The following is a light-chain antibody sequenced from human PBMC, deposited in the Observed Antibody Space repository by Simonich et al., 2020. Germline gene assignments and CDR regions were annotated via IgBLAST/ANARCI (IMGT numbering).Light chain of an antibody. J-gene: IGKJ4*01. Sequence: DIQMTQSPSTLSASVGDRVTITCRASQRIISWLAWYQQKPGKAPKLLIYKASSLESGVPSRFSGSGSGTEFTLTISSLQPDDFATYYCQQSYSTPRTFGGGTKVEIK. CDR2: KAS. CDR3: QQSYSTPRT. CDR1: QRIISW. V-gene: IGKV1-5*03.